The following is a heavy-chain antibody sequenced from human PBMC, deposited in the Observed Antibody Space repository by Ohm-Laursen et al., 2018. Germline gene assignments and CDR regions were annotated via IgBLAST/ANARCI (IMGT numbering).Heavy chain of an antibody. D-gene: IGHD1-7*01. CDR1: GGSLRNYY. CDR3: AREDWSGTTDY. Sequence: SETLSLTCTVSGGSLRNYYWSWIRQPAGKGLEWIGRINISGTNYNPSLKSRVTMSVDTSKNQFSLRLSSVTAADTAVYYCAREDWSGTTDYWGQGTLVTVSS. V-gene: IGHV4-4*07. J-gene: IGHJ4*02. CDR2: INISGT.